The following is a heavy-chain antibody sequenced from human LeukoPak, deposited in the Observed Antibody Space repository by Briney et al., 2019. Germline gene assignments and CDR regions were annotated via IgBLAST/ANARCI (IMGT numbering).Heavy chain of an antibody. CDR1: GGSFSGYY. Sequence: PSETLSLTCAVYGGSFSGYYWSWIRQPPGKGLEWIGEINHSGRTNYNPSLKSRVTISVDTSKNQFSLKLSSVTAADTAVYYCAARYCSGGSCWADAFDIWGQGTMVTVSS. V-gene: IGHV4-34*01. CDR3: AARYCSGGSCWADAFDI. J-gene: IGHJ3*02. CDR2: INHSGRT. D-gene: IGHD2-15*01.